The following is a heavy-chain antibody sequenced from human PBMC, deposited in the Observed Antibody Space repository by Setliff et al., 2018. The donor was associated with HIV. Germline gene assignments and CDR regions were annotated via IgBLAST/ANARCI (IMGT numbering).Heavy chain of an antibody. CDR1: GGSISSSGYY. Sequence: SETLSLTCSVSGGSISSSGYYWSWIRQHPGKGLEWLGYIHYSGTIYYSPSLKSRLTISIDTSKNRFSLKLKSVTAADTAVYYCAREPATYNGYNWDYYGTDLWGQGTTVTVSS. CDR3: AREPATYNGYNWDYYGTDL. V-gene: IGHV4-31*03. CDR2: IHYSGTI. J-gene: IGHJ6*02. D-gene: IGHD5-12*01.